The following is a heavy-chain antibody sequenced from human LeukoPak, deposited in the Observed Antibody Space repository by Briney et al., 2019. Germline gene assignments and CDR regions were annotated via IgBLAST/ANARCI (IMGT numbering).Heavy chain of an antibody. Sequence: GGSLRLSCAASGFTFSNYWMSWVRQAPGKGLEWVANIKQDGSEKHYVDSVKGRFTISTDNAKNSLYLQMNSLRAEDTAVYYCAREECFGSRCYSSNPTWYFYYMDVWGKGTTVTVSS. V-gene: IGHV3-7*01. CDR1: GFTFSNYW. CDR3: AREECFGSRCYSSNPTWYFYYMDV. J-gene: IGHJ6*03. CDR2: IKQDGSEK. D-gene: IGHD2-15*01.